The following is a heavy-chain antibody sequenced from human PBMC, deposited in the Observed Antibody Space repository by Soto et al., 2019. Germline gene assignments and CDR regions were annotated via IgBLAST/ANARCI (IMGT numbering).Heavy chain of an antibody. CDR3: TTESYYDFWSGPASYGMDV. J-gene: IGHJ6*02. Sequence: GGSLRLSCAASGFTFSNAWMSWVRQAPGKGLEWVGRIKSKTDGGTTDYAAPVKGRFTISRDDSKNTLYLQMNSLKTEDTAVYYCTTESYYDFWSGPASYGMDVWGQGTTVTVSS. D-gene: IGHD3-3*01. V-gene: IGHV3-15*01. CDR1: GFTFSNAW. CDR2: IKSKTDGGTT.